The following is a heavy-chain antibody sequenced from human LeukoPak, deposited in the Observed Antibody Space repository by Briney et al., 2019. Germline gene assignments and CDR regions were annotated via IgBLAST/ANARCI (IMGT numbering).Heavy chain of an antibody. D-gene: IGHD1-26*01. J-gene: IGHJ4*02. Sequence: GGSLRLSCAASGFTFNAFGMNWVRQAPGKGLEWVSYIGTTSGAIYYADSVKGRFTISRDSAKNSLYLQMNSLRDEDTAVYYCASSGSYRFDYWGQGTLVTVPS. CDR3: ASSGSYRFDY. CDR1: GFTFNAFG. V-gene: IGHV3-48*02. CDR2: IGTTSGAI.